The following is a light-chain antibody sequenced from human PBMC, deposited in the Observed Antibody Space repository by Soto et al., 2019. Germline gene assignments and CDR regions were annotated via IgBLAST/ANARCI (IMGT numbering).Light chain of an antibody. CDR3: QQYGSSGT. Sequence: IVLTQSPGTLSLSPWERATLSCRASQSVSSSYLAWYQQKPGQAPRLLIYGASSRATGIPDRFSGSGSGTEFTLTISSLQSEDFAVYYCQQYGSSGTFGQGTKVDIK. J-gene: IGKJ1*01. V-gene: IGKV3-20*01. CDR1: QSVSSSY. CDR2: GAS.